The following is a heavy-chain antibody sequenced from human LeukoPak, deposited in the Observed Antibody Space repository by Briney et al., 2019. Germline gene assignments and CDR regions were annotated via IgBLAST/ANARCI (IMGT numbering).Heavy chain of an antibody. CDR2: ISVSGNT. J-gene: IGHJ5*02. CDR3: AKLTTRELELRPNWFDP. V-gene: IGHV3-23*01. D-gene: IGHD1-7*01. CDR1: GFTLSSYA. Sequence: PGGSLRLSCAASGFTLSSYAMSWVRQGPGKGLEWVSAISVSGNTYHADSVKGRFTISRDSSKNTLYLQMNSLRAEDTAVYYCAKLTTRELELRPNWFDPWGQGTLVTVSS.